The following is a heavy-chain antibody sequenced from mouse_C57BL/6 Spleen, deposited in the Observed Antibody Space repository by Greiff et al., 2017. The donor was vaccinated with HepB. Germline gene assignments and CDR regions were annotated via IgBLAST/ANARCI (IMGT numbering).Heavy chain of an antibody. D-gene: IGHD4-1*01. V-gene: IGHV1-69*01. CDR2: IDPSDSYT. J-gene: IGHJ1*03. CDR1: GYTFTSYW. Sequence: QVQLQQPGAELVMPGASVKLSCKASGYTFTSYWMHWVKQRPGQGLEWIGEIDPSDSYTNYTQKFKGKSTLTVDKSSSTAYMQLSSLTSEDSAVYYCARRKAGTYCDVWGTGTTVTVSS. CDR3: ARRKAGTYCDV.